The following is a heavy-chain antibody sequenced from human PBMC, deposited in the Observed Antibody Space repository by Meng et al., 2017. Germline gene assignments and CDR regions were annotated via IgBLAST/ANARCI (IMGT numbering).Heavy chain of an antibody. CDR3: ARDGATTVTTGWFDP. CDR1: GGAVRSGSCY. Sequence: EGGGGGVGGRGGTRAVSWGVSGGAVRSGSCYWSWIRQPPGKGLEWIGYIYYSGSTNYNPSLKSRVTISVDTSKNQFSLKLSSVTAADTAVYYCARDGATTVTTGWFDPWGQGTLVTVSS. D-gene: IGHD4-17*01. J-gene: IGHJ5*02. CDR2: IYYSGST. V-gene: IGHV4-61*01.